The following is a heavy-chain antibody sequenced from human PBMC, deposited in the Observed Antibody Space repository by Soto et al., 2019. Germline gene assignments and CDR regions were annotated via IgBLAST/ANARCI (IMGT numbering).Heavy chain of an antibody. CDR3: ARAGRITIFGVVITPPYYFDY. J-gene: IGHJ4*02. D-gene: IGHD3-3*01. Sequence: PGGSLRLSCAASGFTVSSNYMSWVRQAPGKGLEWVSVIYSGGSTYYADSVKGRFTISRDNSKNTLYLQMNSLRAEDTAVYYCARAGRITIFGVVITPPYYFDYWGQGTLVTVSS. V-gene: IGHV3-66*01. CDR1: GFTVSSNY. CDR2: IYSGGST.